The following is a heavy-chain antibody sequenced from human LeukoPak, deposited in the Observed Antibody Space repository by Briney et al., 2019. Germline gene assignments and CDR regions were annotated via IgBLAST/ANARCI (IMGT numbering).Heavy chain of an antibody. Sequence: ASVKVSCKASGYTFTGYYMHWVRQAPGQGLEWMGWINPNSGGTNYAQKFQGRVTMARDTSISTAYMELSRLTSDDTAVYYCARATVVRSLEYWGQGTLVTVSS. CDR2: INPNSGGT. CDR3: ARATVVRSLEY. J-gene: IGHJ4*02. D-gene: IGHD4-23*01. CDR1: GYTFTGYY. V-gene: IGHV1-2*02.